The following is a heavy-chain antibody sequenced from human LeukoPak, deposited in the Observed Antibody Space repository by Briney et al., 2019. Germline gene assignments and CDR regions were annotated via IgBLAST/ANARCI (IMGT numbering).Heavy chain of an antibody. CDR1: GGSISSYY. D-gene: IGHD2-21*02. V-gene: IGHV4-4*07. J-gene: IGHJ4*02. Sequence: PSETLSLTCTVSGGSISSYYWSWIRQPPGKGLEWIGRIYTSGSTNYNPSLKSRVTMSVDTSKNQFSLKLSSVTAADTAVYYCAREGLGAHCGGDCYSNYWGQGTLVTVSS. CDR3: AREGLGAHCGGDCYSNY. CDR2: IYTSGST.